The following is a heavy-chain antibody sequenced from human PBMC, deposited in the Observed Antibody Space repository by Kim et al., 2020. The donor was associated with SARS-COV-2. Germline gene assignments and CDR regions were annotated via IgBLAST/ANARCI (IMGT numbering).Heavy chain of an antibody. CDR1: GYSFTSYW. V-gene: IGHV5-51*01. D-gene: IGHD3-10*01. CDR3: ARPAITMVRGVIIPEYYFDY. Sequence: GESLKISCKGSGYSFTSYWIGWVRQMPGKGLEWMGIIYPGDSDTRYSPSFQGQVTISADKSISTAYLQWSSLKASDTAMYYCARPAITMVRGVIIPEYYFDYWGQGTLVTVSS. CDR2: IYPGDSDT. J-gene: IGHJ4*02.